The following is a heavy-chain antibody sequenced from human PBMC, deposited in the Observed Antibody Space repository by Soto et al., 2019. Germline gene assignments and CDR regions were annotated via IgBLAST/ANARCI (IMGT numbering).Heavy chain of an antibody. D-gene: IGHD2-2*01. V-gene: IGHV1-69*13. CDR2: IIPIFGTA. CDR1: GGTFSSYA. CDR3: ARGMVGSTSHYYYGMDV. Sequence: GAAVKVSCKASGGTFSSYAISWVRQAPGQGLEWMGGIIPIFGTANYAQKFQGRVTITADESTSTAYMELSSLRSEDTAVYYCARGMVGSTSHYYYGMDVWGQGTTVTVYS. J-gene: IGHJ6*02.